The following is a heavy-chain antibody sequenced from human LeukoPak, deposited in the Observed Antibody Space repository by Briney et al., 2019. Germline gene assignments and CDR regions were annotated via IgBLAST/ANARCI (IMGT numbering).Heavy chain of an antibody. CDR1: GGSISSSSYY. Sequence: PSETLSLTCTVSGGSISSSSYYWGWIRQPPGKGLEWIGSIYYSGSTYYNPSLKSRLPISVDTSKNQFSLKLSSVTAADTAVYYCARSVGAFDIWGQGTMVTVSS. CDR3: ARSVGAFDI. CDR2: IYYSGST. J-gene: IGHJ3*02. D-gene: IGHD1-26*01. V-gene: IGHV4-39*01.